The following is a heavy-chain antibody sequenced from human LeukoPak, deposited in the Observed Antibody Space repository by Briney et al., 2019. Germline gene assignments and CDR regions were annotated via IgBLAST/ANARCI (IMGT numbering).Heavy chain of an antibody. Sequence: PGGSLRLSCAASGFTFSSYEMNWVRQAPGKGLVWVSRINSDGSSTSYADSVKGRFTISRDNAKNTLYLQMNSLRAEDTAVYYCARDPEYYYDSSGFDYWGQGTLVTVSS. V-gene: IGHV3-74*01. CDR2: INSDGSST. J-gene: IGHJ4*02. D-gene: IGHD3-22*01. CDR1: GFTFSSYE. CDR3: ARDPEYYYDSSGFDY.